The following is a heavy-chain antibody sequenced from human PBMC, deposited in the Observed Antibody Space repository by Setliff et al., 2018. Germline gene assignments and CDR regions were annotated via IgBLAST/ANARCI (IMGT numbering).Heavy chain of an antibody. V-gene: IGHV3-23*01. CDR2: VIQVGSG. CDR3: AKDRVNDGFWDFDA. Sequence: PGGSLRLSCAASGFTFRDYTMSWVRQVPGKGLEWVAGVIQVGSGVYADSVKGRSTIYRDNSKNSFFLQINNLRVEDTATYYCAKDRVNDGFWDFDAWGQGIVVTVS. D-gene: IGHD1-26*01. CDR1: GFTFRDYT. J-gene: IGHJ4*02.